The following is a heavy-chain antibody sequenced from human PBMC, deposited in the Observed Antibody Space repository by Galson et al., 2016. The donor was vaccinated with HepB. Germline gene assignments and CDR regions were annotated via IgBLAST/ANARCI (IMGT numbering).Heavy chain of an antibody. V-gene: IGHV3-30*18. J-gene: IGHJ5*01. Sequence: SLRLSCAVSGFTFSTYGMHWVRQAPGKGLEWVAVISYDGSKKYYADSVKGRFIISRDNPRNTLHLQMNNLRPEDTAVYYCVKDRGLTTVSTFGSWGQGTLVTVSS. CDR2: ISYDGSKK. CDR3: VKDRGLTTVSTFGS. D-gene: IGHD4-17*01. CDR1: GFTFSTYG.